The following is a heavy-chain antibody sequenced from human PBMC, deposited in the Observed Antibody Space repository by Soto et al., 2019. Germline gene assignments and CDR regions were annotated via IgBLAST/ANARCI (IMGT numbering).Heavy chain of an antibody. V-gene: IGHV4-39*02. CDR2: IYYSGSP. Sequence: QLQLQESGPGLVKPSETLSLTCTVSGGSINSSSYYWAWIRQPPGKGLEWVGSIYYSGSPYYNPSLESRVTISVDTSKNHFSLKLSSVTAADSAVYFCARRGPSSFNYVWGSHHFDSWGQGILVTVSS. CDR3: ARRGPSSFNYVWGSHHFDS. J-gene: IGHJ4*02. D-gene: IGHD3-16*01. CDR1: GGSINSSSYY.